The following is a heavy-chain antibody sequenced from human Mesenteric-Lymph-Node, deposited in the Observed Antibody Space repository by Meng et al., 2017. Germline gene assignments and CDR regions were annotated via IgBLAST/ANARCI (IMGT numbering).Heavy chain of an antibody. Sequence: ASVQVFCKASGYTFTSYYMLWVRQAPGQGLEWMGIINPSGGSTRYAQKVQGRVTMTTDTSTYTVYMQLRNLRSEDTAVYYCSRGPYSYGFLDYWGQGTLVTVSS. D-gene: IGHD5-18*01. CDR1: GYTFTSYY. J-gene: IGHJ4*02. CDR2: INPSGGST. CDR3: SRGPYSYGFLDY. V-gene: IGHV1-46*01.